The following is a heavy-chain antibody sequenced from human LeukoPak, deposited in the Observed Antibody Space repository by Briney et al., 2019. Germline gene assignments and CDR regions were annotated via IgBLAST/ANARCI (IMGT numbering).Heavy chain of an antibody. Sequence: SGPTLVNPTQTLTLTCTFSGFSLSTSGVGVGWIRQPPGKALEWLSLIYWDDDKRYSPSLKSRLTITKDTSKNQVVLTMTNMDPVDTATYYCAHSRSTGTDSGYYYYYYYMDVWGKGTTVTVSS. J-gene: IGHJ6*03. CDR3: AHSRSTGTDSGYYYYYYYMDV. CDR2: IYWDDDK. CDR1: GFSLSTSGVG. V-gene: IGHV2-5*02. D-gene: IGHD1-1*01.